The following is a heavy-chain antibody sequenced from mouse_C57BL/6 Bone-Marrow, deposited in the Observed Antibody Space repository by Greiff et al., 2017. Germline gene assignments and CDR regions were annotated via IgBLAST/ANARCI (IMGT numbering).Heavy chain of an antibody. CDR3: TRDARTTARRRFAY. Sequence: EVQGVESGEGLVKPGGSLKLSCAASGFTFSSYAMSWVRQTPEKRLAWVAYISSGGDYIYYADTVKGRFTISRDNARNTLYLQMSSLKSEDTAMYYCTRDARTTARRRFAYWGQGTLVTVSA. CDR1: GFTFSSYA. CDR2: ISSGGDYI. V-gene: IGHV5-9-1*02. D-gene: IGHD1-2*01. J-gene: IGHJ3*01.